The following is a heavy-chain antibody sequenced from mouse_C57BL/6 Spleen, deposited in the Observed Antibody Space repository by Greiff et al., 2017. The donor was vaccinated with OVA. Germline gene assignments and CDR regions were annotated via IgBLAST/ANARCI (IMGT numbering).Heavy chain of an antibody. CDR3: AKGYYGNYDWYFDV. CDR1: GYTFTSYW. V-gene: IGHV1-55*01. D-gene: IGHD2-1*01. Sequence: QVHVKQPGAELVKPGASVKMSCKASGYTFTSYWITWVKQRPGQGLEWIGDIYPGSGSTNYNEKFKSKATLTVDTSSSTAYMQLSSLTSEDSAVYYCAKGYYGNYDWYFDVWGTGTTVTVSS. CDR2: IYPGSGST. J-gene: IGHJ1*03.